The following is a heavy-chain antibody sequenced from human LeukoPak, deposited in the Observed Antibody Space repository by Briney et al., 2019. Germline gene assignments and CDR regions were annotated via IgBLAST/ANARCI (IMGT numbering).Heavy chain of an antibody. V-gene: IGHV3-48*03. D-gene: IGHD6-13*01. CDR2: ISSSGSTI. CDR3: ARIAAAGRRGDY. CDR1: GFTFSSYE. Sequence: GGSLRLSCAASGFTFSSYEMNWVRQAPGKGLEWVSYISSSGSTIYYADSVKGRFTISRDNARNSLYLQMNSLRAEDTAVYYCARIAAAGRRGDYWGQGTLVTVSS. J-gene: IGHJ4*02.